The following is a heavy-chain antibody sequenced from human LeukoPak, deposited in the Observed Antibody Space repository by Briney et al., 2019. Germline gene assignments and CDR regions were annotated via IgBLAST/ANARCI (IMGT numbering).Heavy chain of an antibody. V-gene: IGHV3-48*04. Sequence: GGSLTLTCAVSGFSLKTYGMNWVRQAPGKGLEWIAQISSSGGAIYYADSVKGRFTISRDNAENSLYLQMNSLGAEDTAVYYCARERSTAEYYFPYWGRGTLVTVSS. CDR1: GFSLKTYG. J-gene: IGHJ4*02. CDR3: ARERSTAEYYFPY. D-gene: IGHD4-11*01. CDR2: ISSSGGAI.